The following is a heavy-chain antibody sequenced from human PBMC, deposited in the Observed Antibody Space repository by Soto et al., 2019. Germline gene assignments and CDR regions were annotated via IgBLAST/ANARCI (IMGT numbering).Heavy chain of an antibody. V-gene: IGHV4-31*03. CDR2: IYYSGTT. Sequence: PSETLSLTSTVSGGSISSDTYYWSWIRQHPGKGLEWVGYIYYSGTTYYNPSLKSRVTISVDTSKNQFSLKLSSVTAADTAVYYCASLGRWVTSSYCGMDVWGIGTTVT. CDR3: ASLGRWVTSSYCGMDV. D-gene: IGHD2-21*02. J-gene: IGHJ6*04. CDR1: GGSISSDTYY.